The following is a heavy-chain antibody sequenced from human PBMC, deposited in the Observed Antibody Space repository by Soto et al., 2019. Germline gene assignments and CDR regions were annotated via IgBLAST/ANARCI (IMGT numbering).Heavy chain of an antibody. CDR3: ASHYDMWSGYLSPVYY. D-gene: IGHD3-3*01. Sequence: PGGSLRLSCAASGYTFSDYYMSWIRQAPGKGLEWISYIDTSGTKIYYADSVKGRFTITRDNAKNSLYLEMNSLRDEDTAVYYCASHYDMWSGYLSPVYYWGQGTLVTVSS. CDR1: GYTFSDYY. V-gene: IGHV3-11*01. J-gene: IGHJ4*02. CDR2: IDTSGTKI.